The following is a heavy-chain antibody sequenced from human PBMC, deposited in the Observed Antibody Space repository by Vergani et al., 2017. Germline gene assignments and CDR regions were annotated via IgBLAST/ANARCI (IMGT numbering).Heavy chain of an antibody. J-gene: IGHJ4*02. CDR3: ATYFLQYYYDSSGYLR. D-gene: IGHD3-22*01. CDR1: GYTLTELS. Sequence: VSCKVSGYTLTELSMHWVRQAPGKGLEWMGGFDPEDGETIYAQKFQGRVTMTEDTSTDTAYMELSSLRSEDTAVYYCATYFLQYYYDSSGYLRWGQGTLVTVSS. CDR2: FDPEDGET. V-gene: IGHV1-24*01.